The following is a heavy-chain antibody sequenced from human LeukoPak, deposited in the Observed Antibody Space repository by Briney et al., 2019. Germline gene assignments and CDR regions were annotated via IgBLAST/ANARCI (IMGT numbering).Heavy chain of an antibody. V-gene: IGHV4-59*08. CDR2: IYYSGST. D-gene: IGHD2-15*01. CDR3: ARKSSEDYWYFDL. CDR1: GGSISSYY. Sequence: SETLSLTCTVSGGSISSYYWSWIRQHPGKGLEWIGYIYYSGSTNYNPSLKSRVTISVDTSKNQFSLKLSSVTAADTAVYYCARKSSEDYWYFDLWGRGTLVTVSS. J-gene: IGHJ2*01.